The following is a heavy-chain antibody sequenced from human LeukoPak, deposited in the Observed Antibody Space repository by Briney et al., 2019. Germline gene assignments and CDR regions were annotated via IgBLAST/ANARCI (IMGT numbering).Heavy chain of an antibody. CDR3: AREVREQWLASYYFDY. CDR1: GGSISSYY. Sequence: SETLSLTCTVSGGSISSYYWSWIRQPPGKGLEWIGYIYYSGSTYYNPSLKSRVTISVDTSKNQFSLKLSSVTAADTAVYYCAREVREQWLASYYFDYWGQGTLVTVSS. D-gene: IGHD6-19*01. V-gene: IGHV4-59*12. J-gene: IGHJ4*02. CDR2: IYYSGST.